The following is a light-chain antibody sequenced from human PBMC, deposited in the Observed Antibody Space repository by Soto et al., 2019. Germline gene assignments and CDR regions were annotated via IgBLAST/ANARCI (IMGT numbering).Light chain of an antibody. Sequence: QSALTQPASVSGSPGQSITISCTGTSSDIGGSDYVSWYQKHPGKAPKVIIYEDSDRPSGVSDRFSGSKSGNTASLTISGLQAEDEADYCCSSYVTSGTLVFGGGTKLTVL. J-gene: IGLJ3*02. CDR2: EDS. CDR1: SSDIGGSDY. CDR3: SSYVTSGTLV. V-gene: IGLV2-14*01.